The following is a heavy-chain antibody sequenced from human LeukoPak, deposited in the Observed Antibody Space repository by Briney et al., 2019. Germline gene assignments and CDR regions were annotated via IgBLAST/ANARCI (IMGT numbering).Heavy chain of an antibody. CDR1: GFTVSSNY. CDR2: IYSDGST. J-gene: IGHJ6*03. V-gene: IGHV3-66*01. Sequence: GGSLRLSCAASGFTVSSNYMNWVRQAPGKGLEWVSIIYSDGSTYYADSVKGRFTISRDNSKNTLYLQMNSLRAEDTAVYYCARVSDRYYYYMDVWGKGTTVTISS. D-gene: IGHD2-21*02. CDR3: ARVSDRYYYYMDV.